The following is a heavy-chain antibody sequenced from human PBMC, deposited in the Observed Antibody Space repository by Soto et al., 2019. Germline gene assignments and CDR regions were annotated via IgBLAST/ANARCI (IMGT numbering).Heavy chain of an antibody. J-gene: IGHJ6*02. CDR2: SYDSGST. Sequence: SETLYLTCTVSGGSIRSYYWSWIRQPPGKGLEWIAYSYDSGSTSYSPSLQSRVTMSVDTSKNQFSLKLSSVTAADTAVYYCAGGGNTALAYYFYGMDIWGQGTTVTVPS. CDR1: GGSIRSYY. V-gene: IGHV4-59*01. D-gene: IGHD5-18*01. CDR3: AGGGNTALAYYFYGMDI.